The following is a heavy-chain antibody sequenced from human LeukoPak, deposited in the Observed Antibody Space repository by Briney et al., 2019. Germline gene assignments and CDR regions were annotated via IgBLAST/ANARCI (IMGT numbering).Heavy chain of an antibody. J-gene: IGHJ4*02. Sequence: GGSLTLSCAASGCTFNSYYMTWIRQPPGKGLEWVAGIKQDGSENYYMDSVKGRFTISRDNSRNSLYLQMNSLRAEDTAVYFCARERYCTSATCYVGVPFDSWGQGTLVTVSS. V-gene: IGHV3-7*01. CDR3: ARERYCTSATCYVGVPFDS. CDR1: GCTFNSYY. CDR2: IKQDGSEN. D-gene: IGHD2-2*01.